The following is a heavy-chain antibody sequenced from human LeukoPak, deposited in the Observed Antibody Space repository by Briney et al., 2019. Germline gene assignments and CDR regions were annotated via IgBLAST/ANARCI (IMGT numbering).Heavy chain of an antibody. CDR1: GFTFSHYA. CDR2: ISYDGSNK. J-gene: IGHJ4*02. Sequence: QAGGSLRLSCAASGFTFSHYAVHWVRQAPGKGLEWVALISYDGSNKYYADSVKGRFTISRDNFKNTLFLQMNSLRAEDTAIYYCARVRSSGYYAFDYWGQGTLVTVSS. V-gene: IGHV3-30-3*01. CDR3: ARVRSSGYYAFDY. D-gene: IGHD3-22*01.